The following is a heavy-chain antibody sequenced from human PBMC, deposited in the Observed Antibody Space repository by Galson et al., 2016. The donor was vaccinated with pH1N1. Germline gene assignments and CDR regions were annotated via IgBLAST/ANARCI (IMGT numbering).Heavy chain of an antibody. V-gene: IGHV3-23*01. D-gene: IGHD1-7*01. J-gene: IGHJ4*02. Sequence: SLRLSCAASGFTFGDYAMRWVRQAPGKGLEYVSSISTSRGTTYYGDSVRGRFTISRDNSKNTVYLQMNSLRAEDTAIYYCTKARVGNYYFDYWGQGSLVTVSS. CDR1: GFTFGDYA. CDR3: TKARVGNYYFDY. CDR2: ISTSRGTT.